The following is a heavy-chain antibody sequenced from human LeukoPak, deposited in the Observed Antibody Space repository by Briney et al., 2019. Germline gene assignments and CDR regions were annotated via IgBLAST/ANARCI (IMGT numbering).Heavy chain of an antibody. D-gene: IGHD6-13*01. CDR2: IYTSRSA. CDR3: ARGPYSSSWYYFDY. Sequence: SETLSLTCTVSGGSISGYYWSWIRQPAGKGLEGIGRIYTSRSANYTPSLKSRVTMSVDTSKNQFSLKLSSVTAADTAVYYCARGPYSSSWYYFDYWGQGTLVTVSS. J-gene: IGHJ4*02. CDR1: GGSISGYY. V-gene: IGHV4-4*07.